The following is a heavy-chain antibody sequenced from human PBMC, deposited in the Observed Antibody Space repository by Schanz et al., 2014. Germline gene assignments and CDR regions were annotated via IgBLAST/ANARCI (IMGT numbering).Heavy chain of an antibody. CDR2: IGYDGSEK. Sequence: QVQLVESGGGVVQPGRSLRLSCATSGLNFDYYGMNWVRQAPGKGLEWVANIGYDGSEKYYVDSVKGRFTISRDNSKNALYLQMDSLRTEDTAVYYCAKAPYADYGYFHYWGQGTLVTVSS. CDR1: GLNFDYYG. CDR3: AKAPYADYGYFHY. V-gene: IGHV3-30*02. J-gene: IGHJ4*02. D-gene: IGHD4-17*01.